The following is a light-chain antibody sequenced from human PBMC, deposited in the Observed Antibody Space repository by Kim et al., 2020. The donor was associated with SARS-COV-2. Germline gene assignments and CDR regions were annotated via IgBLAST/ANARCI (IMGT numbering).Light chain of an antibody. V-gene: IGLV3-9*01. Sequence: ALGQTARITCGGNNIGSKNVHWYQQKPGQALVVVIYRDSNRPSGIPERFSGSNSGNTATLTISRAQAGDEADYYCQVWDSSAGGVFGGGTQLTVL. CDR3: QVWDSSAGGV. CDR1: NIGSKN. CDR2: RDS. J-gene: IGLJ3*02.